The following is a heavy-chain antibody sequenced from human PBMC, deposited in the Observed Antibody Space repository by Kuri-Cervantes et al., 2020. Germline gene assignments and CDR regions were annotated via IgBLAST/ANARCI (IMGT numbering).Heavy chain of an antibody. Sequence: ASVKVSCKASGYTFTSYYMHWVRQAPGQGLEWMGIINPSGGSTSYAQKFQGRVTMTRDTSTSTVYMELSSLRSEDTAVYYCAGLETHCTNGVCYVSALDPWGQGTLVTVSS. CDR2: INPSGGST. D-gene: IGHD2-8*01. J-gene: IGHJ5*02. CDR1: GYTFTSYY. V-gene: IGHV1-46*01. CDR3: AGLETHCTNGVCYVSALDP.